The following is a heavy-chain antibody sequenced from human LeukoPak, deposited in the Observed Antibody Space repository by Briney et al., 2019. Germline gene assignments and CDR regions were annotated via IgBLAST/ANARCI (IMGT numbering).Heavy chain of an antibody. D-gene: IGHD2-15*01. J-gene: IGHJ4*02. CDR3: ARAGGGVVVADGEYCFDY. CDR1: GYSISSGYY. V-gene: IGHV4-38-2*02. CDR2: IDHSGST. Sequence: PSETLSLTCTVSGYSISSGYYWGWIRQPPGKGLEWTGSIDHSGSTYYNPSLKSRVTISVDTSKNQFSLKLSSVTAADTAVYCCARAGGGVVVADGEYCFDYWGQGTLVAVSS.